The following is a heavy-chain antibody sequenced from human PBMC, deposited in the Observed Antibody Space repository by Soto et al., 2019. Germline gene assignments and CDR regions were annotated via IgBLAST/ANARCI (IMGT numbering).Heavy chain of an antibody. V-gene: IGHV3-23*01. CDR2: ISGSGGST. J-gene: IGHJ6*02. D-gene: IGHD2-2*01. Sequence: PGGSLRLSCAASGFTFSSYAMSWVRQAPGKGLEWVSAISGSGGSTYYADSVKGRSTISRDNSKNTLYLQMNSLRAEDTAVYYCAKDGVRGDCSSTSCSPGGMDVWGQGTTVTVSS. CDR1: GFTFSSYA. CDR3: AKDGVRGDCSSTSCSPGGMDV.